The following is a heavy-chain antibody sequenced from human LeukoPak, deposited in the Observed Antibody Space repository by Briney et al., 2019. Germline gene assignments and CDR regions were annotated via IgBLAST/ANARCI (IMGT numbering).Heavy chain of an antibody. J-gene: IGHJ6*02. Sequence: ASVRVSCTASGYTFTSYHIHWVRQVPGQGLEWMGVINPSEGSTDYAQKFQDRVSLTRGTSTSTVYMDLSRLRCEDTAVYYCARSDKMDVWGQGTTVTVSS. CDR2: INPSEGST. CDR1: GYTFTSYH. CDR3: ARSDKMDV. V-gene: IGHV1-46*01.